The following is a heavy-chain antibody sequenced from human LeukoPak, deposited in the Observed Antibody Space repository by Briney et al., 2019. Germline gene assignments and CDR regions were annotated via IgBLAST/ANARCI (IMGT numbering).Heavy chain of an antibody. CDR3: ARGQYYYDSSGYYWNDAFDI. CDR1: GGSISSYY. J-gene: IGHJ3*02. D-gene: IGHD3-22*01. CDR2: VYTSGST. Sequence: SETLSLTCTVSGGSISSYYWSWIRQPAGKGLEWIGRVYTSGSTNYNPSLKSRVTMSVDTSKNQSSLKLSSVTAADTAVYYCARGQYYYDSSGYYWNDAFDIWGQGTMVTVSS. V-gene: IGHV4-4*07.